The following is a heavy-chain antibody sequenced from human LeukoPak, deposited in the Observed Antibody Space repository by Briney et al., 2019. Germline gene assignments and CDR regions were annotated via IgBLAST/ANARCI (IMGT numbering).Heavy chain of an antibody. V-gene: IGHV1-46*01. J-gene: IGHJ1*01. D-gene: IGHD2-21*01. CDR2: INPSGGST. CDR1: GYTFTNYY. CDR3: ARDESISILWW. Sequence: EASVKVSCKASGYTFTNYYMHWVRQAPGQGLEWMGIINPSGGSTNYAQKFQGRVTVTRDTSTSTVYMELSSLRSEDTAVYYCARDESISILWWWGQGTLVTVSS.